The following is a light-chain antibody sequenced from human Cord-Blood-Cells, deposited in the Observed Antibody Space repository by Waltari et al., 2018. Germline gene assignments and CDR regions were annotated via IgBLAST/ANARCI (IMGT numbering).Light chain of an antibody. Sequence: DIQMTQYPSSLSASVVDRVTITCRARKSISSYLKWYQQKPGQAPTLLIYAASSWQSGVPYRFSGSGSGTDFTLTISSLQPEDFATYYCQQSYSTPFTFGPGTKVDIK. CDR2: AAS. CDR3: QQSYSTPFT. CDR1: KSISSY. V-gene: IGKV1-39*01. J-gene: IGKJ3*01.